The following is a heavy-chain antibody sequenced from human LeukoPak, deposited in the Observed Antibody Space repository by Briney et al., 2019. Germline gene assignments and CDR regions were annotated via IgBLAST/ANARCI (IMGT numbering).Heavy chain of an antibody. CDR3: ARGGATTFGLWGNAFDI. CDR2: IKQDGSEK. V-gene: IGHV3-7*01. D-gene: IGHD3-3*01. Sequence: GGSLRLSCAASGFTFNDYWMTWVRQAPGKGLEWVANIKQDGSEKYYVDSVKGRFTISRDNAKNSMYLQMNSLRAEDTAVYYCARGGATTFGLWGNAFDIWGQGTMVTVSS. J-gene: IGHJ3*02. CDR1: GFTFNDYW.